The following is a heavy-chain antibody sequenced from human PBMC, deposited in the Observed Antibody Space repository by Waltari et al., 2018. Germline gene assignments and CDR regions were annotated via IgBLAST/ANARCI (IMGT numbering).Heavy chain of an antibody. J-gene: IGHJ6*03. Sequence: QVQLVQSGAEVKKPGASVKVSCKASGYTFTGYYMHWVRQAPGQGLEWMGWINPNSGGTNYAQKFQGRVTMTRETSISTAYMELSRLRADDTAVYYCARVRRYGSGSYYYYYMDVWGKGTTVTVPS. CDR2: INPNSGGT. CDR1: GYTFTGYY. V-gene: IGHV1-2*02. CDR3: ARVRRYGSGSYYYYYMDV. D-gene: IGHD3-10*01.